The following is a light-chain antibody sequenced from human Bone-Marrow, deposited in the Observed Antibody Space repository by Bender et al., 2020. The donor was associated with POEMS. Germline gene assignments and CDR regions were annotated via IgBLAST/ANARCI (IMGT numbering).Light chain of an antibody. J-gene: IGLJ1*01. V-gene: IGLV2-14*03. CDR1: NSDVGGYNY. Sequence: QSALTQPPSASGSLGQSVTISCTGSNSDVGGYNYVSWYQYHPGKAPKLIIYDVIYRPSGVSGRFSGSRSGNTASLTISGVQAEDEADYYCCSYTTANTYVFGPGTKVTVL. CDR2: DVI. CDR3: CSYTTANTYV.